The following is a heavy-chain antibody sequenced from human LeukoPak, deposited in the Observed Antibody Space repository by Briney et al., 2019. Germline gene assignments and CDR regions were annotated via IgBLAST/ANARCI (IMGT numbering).Heavy chain of an antibody. V-gene: IGHV3-21*01. CDR1: GFTFSSYS. CDR2: ISSSSSYI. D-gene: IGHD6-19*01. CDR3: ARAVAGSNIDY. Sequence: GWALRLSCAASGFTFSSYSMNWVRQAPGKGLEGVSSISSSSSYIYYADSVKGRFTISRDNAKNSLYLQMNSLRAEDTAVHYCARAVAGSNIDYWGQGTLVTVSS. J-gene: IGHJ4*02.